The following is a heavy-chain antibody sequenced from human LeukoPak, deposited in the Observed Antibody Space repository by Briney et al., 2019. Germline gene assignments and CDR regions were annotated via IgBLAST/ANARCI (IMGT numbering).Heavy chain of an antibody. CDR2: IKNDGSST. CDR1: GFTFSSHW. CDR3: ARDRLDYGGYVGFR. V-gene: IGHV3-74*01. Sequence: PGGSLRLSCAASGFTFSSHWMHWVRQAPGKGLMWVARIKNDGSSTRYADSVKGRFSISRDNAKSTLYLQMDSLRVEDTAVYYCARDRLDYGGYVGFRWGQGTLVTVSS. D-gene: IGHD4-17*01. J-gene: IGHJ4*02.